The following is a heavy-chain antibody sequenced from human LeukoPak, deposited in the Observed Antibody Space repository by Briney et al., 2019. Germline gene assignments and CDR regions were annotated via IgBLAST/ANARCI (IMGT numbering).Heavy chain of an antibody. J-gene: IGHJ3*02. D-gene: IGHD3-22*01. CDR3: TTDDYYDSSGSFFDI. Sequence: PGGSLRLSCAASGFTFSNAWMSWVRRAPGKGLEWVGRIKSKTDGGTTDYAAPVKGRFTISRDDSKNTLYLQMNSLRTEDTAVYYCTTDDYYDSSGSFFDIWGQGTMVTVSS. CDR2: IKSKTDGGTT. V-gene: IGHV3-15*01. CDR1: GFTFSNAW.